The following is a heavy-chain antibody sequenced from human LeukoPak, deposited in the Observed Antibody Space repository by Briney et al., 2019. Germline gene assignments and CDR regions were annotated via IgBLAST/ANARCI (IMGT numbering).Heavy chain of an antibody. D-gene: IGHD5-18*01. CDR1: GFSFSDYS. V-gene: IGHV3-48*04. CDR2: ISSDRKTT. J-gene: IGHJ4*02. CDR3: ARCYGYSYGPDY. Sequence: PGGSLRLSCVASGFSFSDYSMNWVRQAPGKGLECISYISSDRKTTWHADSVKGRFTISRDNAKNSLYLQMNSLRAEDTAVYYCARCYGYSYGPDYWGQGTLVTVSS.